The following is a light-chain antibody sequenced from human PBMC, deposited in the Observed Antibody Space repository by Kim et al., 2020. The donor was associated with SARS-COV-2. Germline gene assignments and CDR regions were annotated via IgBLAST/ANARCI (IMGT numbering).Light chain of an antibody. Sequence: TSAGNGSRHKSGEGYDVNGDQQLTRTAPKRLIDGNRNRPSGVPDRFSGSKAGTAASLAITGVQGEDEADYYCQSYDSSLSGPNWGFGGGTQLTVL. CDR2: GNR. J-gene: IGLJ3*02. CDR3: QSYDSSLSGPNWG. CDR1: RHKSGEGYD. V-gene: IGLV1-40*01.